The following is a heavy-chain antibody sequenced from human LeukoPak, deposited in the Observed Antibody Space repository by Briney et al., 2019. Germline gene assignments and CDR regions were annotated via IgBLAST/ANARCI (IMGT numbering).Heavy chain of an antibody. V-gene: IGHV3-7*01. CDR1: GFTFSSYW. CDR2: IKQDGGEK. CDR3: ARSGVRYCSGGSCYSI. Sequence: PGGSLRLSCAASGFTFSSYWMSWVRQAPGKGLEWVANIKQDGGEKYYVDSVKGRFTISRDNAKNSLYLQMNSLRAEDTAVYYCARSGVRYCSGGSCYSIWGQGTLVTVSS. D-gene: IGHD2-15*01. J-gene: IGHJ4*02.